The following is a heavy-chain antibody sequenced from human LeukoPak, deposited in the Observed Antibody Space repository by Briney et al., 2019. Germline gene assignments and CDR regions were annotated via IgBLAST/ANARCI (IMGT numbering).Heavy chain of an antibody. CDR1: GGSISSGDYY. V-gene: IGHV4-30-4*08. CDR3: ARYSGSQNGFDP. D-gene: IGHD2-15*01. J-gene: IGHJ5*02. Sequence: NPSQTLSLTCTVSGGSISSGDYYWSWIRQPPGKGLEWIGYIYYSGSTYYNPSLKSRVTISVDTSKNQFSLKLSSVTAADTAVYYCARYSGSQNGFDPWGQGTLVTVSS. CDR2: IYYSGST.